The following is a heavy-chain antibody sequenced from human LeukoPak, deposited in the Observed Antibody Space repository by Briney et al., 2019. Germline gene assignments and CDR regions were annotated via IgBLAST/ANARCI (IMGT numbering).Heavy chain of an antibody. CDR2: IYYSGST. D-gene: IGHD4-17*01. J-gene: IGHJ6*03. V-gene: IGHV4-39*07. CDR1: GGSISRGSYF. Sequence: SETLSLTCTVSGGSISRGSYFWGWIRQPPGRGLEWIGSIYYSGSTYYNPSLKSRVTISVDTSKNQFSLKLSSVTAADTAVYYCARVNYGATYQIGYYYYMDVWGKGTTVTVS. CDR3: ARVNYGATYQIGYYYYMDV.